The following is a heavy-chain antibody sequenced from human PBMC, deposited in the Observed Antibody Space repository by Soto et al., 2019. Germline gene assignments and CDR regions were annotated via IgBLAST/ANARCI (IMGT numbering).Heavy chain of an antibody. CDR1: GYTFTNYC. CDR3: ARVCSGGTCNGIPLDY. CDR2: IGPFSGNT. V-gene: IGHV1-18*04. J-gene: IGHJ4*02. Sequence: QIQLVQSDAEVKKPGASVKVSCKASGYTFTNYCHSWLRQAPGQGLEWMGWIGPFSGNTKYAQKLEDRVTLTRDTSTRTAYLELRTLRSDDTAMYYCARVCSGGTCNGIPLDYWGQGTLGTVSS. D-gene: IGHD2-15*01.